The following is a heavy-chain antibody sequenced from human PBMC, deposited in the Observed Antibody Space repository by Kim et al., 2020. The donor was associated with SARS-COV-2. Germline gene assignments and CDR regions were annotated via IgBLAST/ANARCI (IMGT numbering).Heavy chain of an antibody. CDR1: GGSISSYY. V-gene: IGHV4-59*13. D-gene: IGHD6-6*01. Sequence: SETLSLTCTVSGGSISSYYWSWIRQPPGKGLEWIGYIYYSGSTNYNPSLKSRVTISVDTSKNQFSLKLSSVTAADTAVYYCARVFSGPRHLVRTGYFDYWGQGTLVTVSS. CDR3: ARVFSGPRHLVRTGYFDY. CDR2: IYYSGST. J-gene: IGHJ4*02.